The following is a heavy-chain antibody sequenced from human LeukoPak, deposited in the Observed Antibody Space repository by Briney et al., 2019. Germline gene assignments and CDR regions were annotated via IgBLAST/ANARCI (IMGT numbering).Heavy chain of an antibody. J-gene: IGHJ4*02. CDR1: GLTFDDYG. V-gene: IGHV3-20*01. CDR3: ARVSRRGYSYGGFDY. D-gene: IGHD5-18*01. Sequence: GGSLRLSCAASGLTFDDYGMSWVRQAPGKGLEWVSGINWNGGSTGYADSVKGRFTISRDNAKNSLYLQMNSLRAEDTALYHCARVSRRGYSYGGFDYWGQGTLVTVSS. CDR2: INWNGGST.